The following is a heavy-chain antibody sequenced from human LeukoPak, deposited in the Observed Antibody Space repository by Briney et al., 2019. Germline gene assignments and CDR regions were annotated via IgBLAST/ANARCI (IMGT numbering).Heavy chain of an antibody. D-gene: IGHD1-1*01. V-gene: IGHV1-2*02. Sequence: ASVKVSCKASGYTFTGYYMHWVRQAPGQGLEWMGWINPNSGGTNYAQKFQGRVTMTRDTSISTAYMELSRLKSDDTAVYYCAKSRGITWNDVFDIWGQGTMVTVSS. CDR2: INPNSGGT. CDR1: GYTFTGYY. CDR3: AKSRGITWNDVFDI. J-gene: IGHJ3*02.